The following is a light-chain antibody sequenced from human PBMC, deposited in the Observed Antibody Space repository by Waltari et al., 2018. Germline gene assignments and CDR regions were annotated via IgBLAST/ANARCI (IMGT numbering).Light chain of an antibody. Sequence: QSVLTQPPSASGTPGQTVSISCSGSSSNIGSKSVNWYQQVPGTAPKLLIYSNNQRPSGVPDRCSGSKSGTSASLAISGLQSEEEAYYYCATWDDSLNGLFGGGTKLTVL. CDR2: SNN. CDR1: SSNIGSKS. J-gene: IGLJ2*01. V-gene: IGLV1-44*01. CDR3: ATWDDSLNGL.